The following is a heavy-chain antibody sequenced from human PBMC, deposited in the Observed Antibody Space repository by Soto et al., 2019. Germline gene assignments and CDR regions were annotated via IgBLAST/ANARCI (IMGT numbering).Heavy chain of an antibody. D-gene: IGHD3-10*01. J-gene: IGHJ3*01. V-gene: IGHV6-1*01. CDR2: TYYRSKWFH. CDR1: GDSVSSDITS. CDR3: ARGNALDV. Sequence: QGQLQQSGPGLVKPSQTLSLTCAISGDSVSSDITSWNWIRQSPSRGLEWLGRTYYRSKWFHDYAASVKSRIIINQDTSKNQFSLEFNSMTPEDTAVYYCARGNALDVWGQGTVVTVSS.